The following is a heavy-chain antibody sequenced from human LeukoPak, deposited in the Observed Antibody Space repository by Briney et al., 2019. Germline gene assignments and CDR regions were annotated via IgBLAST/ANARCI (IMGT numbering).Heavy chain of an antibody. CDR1: GFTFSSYS. Sequence: GGSLRLSCAASGFTFSSYSMNWVRQAPGKGLEWVSSISSSSSYIYYADSVKGRFTISRDNAKNSLYLQMNSLRAEDTAVYYCASRGRIYEELETLIDYWGQGTLVTVSS. J-gene: IGHJ4*02. V-gene: IGHV3-21*01. CDR3: ASRGRIYEELETLIDY. CDR2: ISSSSSYI. D-gene: IGHD5/OR15-5a*01.